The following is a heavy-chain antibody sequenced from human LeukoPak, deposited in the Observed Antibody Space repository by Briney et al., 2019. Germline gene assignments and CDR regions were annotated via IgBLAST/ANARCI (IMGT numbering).Heavy chain of an antibody. CDR1: GGSISSSSYY. CDR3: AGTDSSGYYSRFGY. CDR2: IYYSGST. D-gene: IGHD3-22*01. J-gene: IGHJ4*02. V-gene: IGHV4-39*01. Sequence: PSETLSLTCTVSGGSISSSSYYWGWLRQPPGTGLEWLGSIYYSGSTYYNPSLKSRVTISVDTSKNQFSLKLSSVTAADTAVYYCAGTDSSGYYSRFGYWGQGTLVTVSS.